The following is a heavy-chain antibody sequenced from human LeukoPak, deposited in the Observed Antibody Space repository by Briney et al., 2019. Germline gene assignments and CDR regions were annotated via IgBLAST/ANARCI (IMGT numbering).Heavy chain of an antibody. V-gene: IGHV3-66*02. D-gene: IGHD3-22*01. J-gene: IGHJ4*02. Sequence: GGSLRLSCAASGFTVSSNYMSWVRQAPGKGLEWVSVIYSGGSTYYADSVKGRFTISRDNSKNTLYLQMNSLRVGDTSVYYCARAESSGYYYAAYWGQGTLVTVSS. CDR2: IYSGGST. CDR1: GFTVSSNY. CDR3: ARAESSGYYYAAY.